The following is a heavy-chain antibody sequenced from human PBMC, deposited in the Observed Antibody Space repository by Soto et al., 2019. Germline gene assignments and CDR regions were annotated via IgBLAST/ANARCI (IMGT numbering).Heavy chain of an antibody. Sequence: GASVKVSCKASGYTFTSYYMPWVRQAPGQGLEWMGIINPSGGSTSYAQKFQGRVTMTRDTSTSTVYMELSSLRSEDTAVYYCARGGVVLRFLEWLPRGYYYYMDVWGKGTTVTVSS. J-gene: IGHJ6*03. CDR1: GYTFTSYY. D-gene: IGHD3-3*01. CDR3: ARGGVVLRFLEWLPRGYYYYMDV. V-gene: IGHV1-46*03. CDR2: INPSGGST.